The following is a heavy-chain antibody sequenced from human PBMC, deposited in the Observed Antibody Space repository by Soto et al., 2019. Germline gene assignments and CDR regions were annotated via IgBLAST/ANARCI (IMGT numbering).Heavy chain of an antibody. V-gene: IGHV4-4*07. CDR3: AREGASGFGMDV. CDR1: GGSIRSYY. CDR2: IYTSGTT. D-gene: IGHD1-26*01. Sequence: QVQLQESGPGLVKPSETLSLTCTVSGGSIRSYYWSWIRQPAVRQLERIGRIYTSGTTNYNPSLESRVTILVDTSKNQFSLKLSSVTAADTAVYYCAREGASGFGMDVWGQGTTVTVSS. J-gene: IGHJ6*02.